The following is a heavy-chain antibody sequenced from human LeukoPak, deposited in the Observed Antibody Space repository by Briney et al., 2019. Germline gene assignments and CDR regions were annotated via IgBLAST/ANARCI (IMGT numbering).Heavy chain of an antibody. V-gene: IGHV4-59*01. CDR2: IYYSGST. J-gene: IGHJ3*02. CDR3: ARDRRSAGSDAFEI. CDR1: GGSISSYY. D-gene: IGHD6-13*01. Sequence: KPSEPLSLPCTVSGGSISSYYWTWIRQPPGKGLEWMGYIYYSGSTTYNPSLKSRVTISVDTSKNQFSLELTSVTAADAAVYYCARDRRSAGSDAFEIWGQGAVVSVSS.